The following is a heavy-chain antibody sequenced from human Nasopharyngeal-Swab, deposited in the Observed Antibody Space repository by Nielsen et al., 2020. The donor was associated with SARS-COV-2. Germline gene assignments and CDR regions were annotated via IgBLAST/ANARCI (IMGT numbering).Heavy chain of an antibody. CDR1: GLTFTNSW. V-gene: IGHV3-7*03. Sequence: GESLKISCAASGLTFTNSWMSWVRQAPGKGLEWVANIKQDGSDKYYVDSVKGRFTISRDNSKNTLYLQMNSLRAEDTAVYYCAKGLTLDYDYFDYWGQGTLVTVSS. CDR3: AKGLTLDYDYFDY. CDR2: IKQDGSDK. J-gene: IGHJ4*02. D-gene: IGHD4-17*01.